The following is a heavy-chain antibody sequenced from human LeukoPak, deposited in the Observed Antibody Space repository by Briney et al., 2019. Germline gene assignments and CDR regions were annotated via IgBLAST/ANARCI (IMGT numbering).Heavy chain of an antibody. D-gene: IGHD6-13*01. J-gene: IGHJ4*02. V-gene: IGHV3-48*01. CDR1: GFTFSSYS. CDR3: ARAGYSSSWFVFDC. CDR2: ISSSSSPI. Sequence: PGGSLRLSCADSGFTFSSYSMNWVRQAPGKGLEWVSYISSSSSPIYADSVKGRFTISRDNAKNSLYLQMNSLRAEDTAVYYCARAGYSSSWFVFDCWGQGTLVTVSS.